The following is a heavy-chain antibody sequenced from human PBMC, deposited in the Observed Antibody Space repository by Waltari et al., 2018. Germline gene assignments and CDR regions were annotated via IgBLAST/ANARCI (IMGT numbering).Heavy chain of an antibody. CDR2: ITTSGAT. CDR3: ARGYCGGDCSSSARYVDI. CDR1: GFTFSSYG. V-gene: IGHV3-48*04. J-gene: IGHJ2*01. D-gene: IGHD2-21*02. Sequence: EEQLVESGGGLIQPGGSLRLSCAASGFTFSSYGMSWVRQAPGKGRDWVAYITTSGATHYADSLRGRFIVSRDNAKSSLYLQMNSLRAEDTALYYCARGYCGGDCSSSARYVDIWGRGTLVSVSS.